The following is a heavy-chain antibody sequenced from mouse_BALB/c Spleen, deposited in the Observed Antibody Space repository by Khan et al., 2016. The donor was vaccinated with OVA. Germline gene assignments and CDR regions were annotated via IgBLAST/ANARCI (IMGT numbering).Heavy chain of an antibody. CDR3: ARSKYLARD. J-gene: IGHJ2*01. D-gene: IGHD3-3*01. Sequence: QAHLKELGPGLVAPSQSLSITSTVYGYSLTRYGVHWVRQPPGKGLEWLGLIWARGSTNYNWALMSRLSISICNSKSLVFLIMYSLQTDDTALYYCARSKYLARDWGQGTTLTVSS. V-gene: IGHV2-9*02. CDR1: GYSLTRYG. CDR2: IWARGST.